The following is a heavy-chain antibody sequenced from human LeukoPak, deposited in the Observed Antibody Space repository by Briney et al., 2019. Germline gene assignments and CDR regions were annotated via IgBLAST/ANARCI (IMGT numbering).Heavy chain of an antibody. CDR1: GFSLSTSGVG. J-gene: IGHJ4*02. CDR2: IYWNDDK. D-gene: IGHD6-19*01. V-gene: IGHV2-5*01. Sequence: SGPTLVNPTQTLTLTCTFSGFSLSTSGVGVGWIRQPQGKPLGCLALIYWNDDKRYSPSLKSRLTITKDTSKTQVVLTMTNMDPVDTATDYCAHGKDQWLAPYFDYWGQGTLVTVSS. CDR3: AHGKDQWLAPYFDY.